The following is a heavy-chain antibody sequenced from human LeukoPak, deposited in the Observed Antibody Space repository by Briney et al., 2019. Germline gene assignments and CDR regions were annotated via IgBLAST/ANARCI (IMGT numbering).Heavy chain of an antibody. CDR3: AKEYGAAAGYYYGMDV. V-gene: IGHV3-30*18. J-gene: IGHJ6*02. D-gene: IGHD6-13*01. CDR1: GFTFSSYG. CDR2: ISDDGSNK. Sequence: GGSLRLSCAASGFTFSSYGMHWVRQAPGKGLEWVAVISDDGSNKYYADSEKGRFTISRDKSKNTLYLQMNSLRPEDTAVYYCAKEYGAAAGYYYGMDVWGQGTTVTVSS.